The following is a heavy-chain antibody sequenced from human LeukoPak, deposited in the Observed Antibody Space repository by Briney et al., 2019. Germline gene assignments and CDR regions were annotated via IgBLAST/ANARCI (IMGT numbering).Heavy chain of an antibody. CDR2: INQSGKT. J-gene: IGHJ4*02. CDR1: GGSFSRYY. CDR3: ASRAFYDSSGLDF. D-gene: IGHD3-22*01. Sequence: SETLSLTCAVYGGSFSRYYWSWIRQPPGKGLEWIGEINQSGKTKYNPSLKSRVTISVDTSKNQFSLKLTSVTAADTAVYYCASRAFYDSSGLDFWGQGILVTVSS. V-gene: IGHV4-34*01.